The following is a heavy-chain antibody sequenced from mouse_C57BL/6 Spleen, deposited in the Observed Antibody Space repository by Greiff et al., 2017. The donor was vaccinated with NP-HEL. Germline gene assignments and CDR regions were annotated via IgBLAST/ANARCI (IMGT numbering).Heavy chain of an antibody. CDR3: AREGLREAWFAY. CDR1: GFTFSDYY. CDR2: ISNGGGST. Sequence: EVQLQESGGGLVQPGGSLKLSCAASGFTFSDYYMYWVRQTPEKRLEWVAYISNGGGSTYYPDTVKGRFTISRDNAKNTLYLQMSRLKSEDTAMYYCAREGLREAWFAYWGQGTLVTVSA. D-gene: IGHD2-4*01. J-gene: IGHJ3*01. V-gene: IGHV5-12*01.